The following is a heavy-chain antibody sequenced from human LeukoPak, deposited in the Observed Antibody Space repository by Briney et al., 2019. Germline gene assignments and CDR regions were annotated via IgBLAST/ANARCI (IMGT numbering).Heavy chain of an antibody. CDR2: IIPILGIA. D-gene: IGHD6-13*01. J-gene: IGHJ5*02. V-gene: IGHV1-69*04. CDR3: AREGYSSSWYAKNWFDH. CDR1: GGTFSSYA. Sequence: SVKVSCKASGGTFSSYAISWVRQAPGQGLEWMGRIIPILGIANYAQKFQGRVTITADKSTSTAYMELSSLRSEDTAVYYCAREGYSSSWYAKNWFDHWGQGTLVTVSS.